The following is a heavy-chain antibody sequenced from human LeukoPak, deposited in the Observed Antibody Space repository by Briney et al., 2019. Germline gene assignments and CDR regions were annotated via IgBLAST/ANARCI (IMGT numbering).Heavy chain of an antibody. CDR2: ISSSGSTI. CDR3: ARGLGYCSGGSCPRRAFDI. D-gene: IGHD2-15*01. Sequence: GGSLRLSCAASGFTFSDYYMSWIRQAPGKGLEWVSFISSSGSTIYYADSMKGRFTISRDNAKNSVYLQMNSLRAEDTAVYYCARGLGYCSGGSCPRRAFDIWGQGTVVTVS. V-gene: IGHV3-11*01. J-gene: IGHJ3*02. CDR1: GFTFSDYY.